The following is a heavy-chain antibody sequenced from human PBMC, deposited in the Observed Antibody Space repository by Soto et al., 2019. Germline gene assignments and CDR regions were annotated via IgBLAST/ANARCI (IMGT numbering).Heavy chain of an antibody. D-gene: IGHD6-19*01. CDR3: ARERGGITVSSKPLGEWFDP. CDR2: VSQRGTT. J-gene: IGHJ5*02. CDR1: GVSIDNFF. Sequence: QVQLQESGPGLRRPSETLSLTCTVSGVSIDNFFWSWIRQIPGKELEWIGYVSQRGTTAYMSEGDTTSSNPSLESRATQPVELPKNQFCLKLACVSAADPAVDYCARERGGITVSSKPLGEWFDPWCQRTLVSVSS. V-gene: IGHV4-59*03.